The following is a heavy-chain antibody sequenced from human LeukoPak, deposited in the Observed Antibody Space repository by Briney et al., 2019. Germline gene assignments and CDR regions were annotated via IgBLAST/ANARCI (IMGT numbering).Heavy chain of an antibody. CDR3: ANGLYYYDSSAHY. D-gene: IGHD3-22*01. Sequence: PGGSLRLSCAASGFTFSSYAMTWVRQAPGKGLEWVSGITGGGGTTYYADSVKGRFTISRDNSKNTLFLQMNNLRAEDAAIYYCANGLYYYDSSAHYWGQGTLVTVSS. CDR1: GFTFSSYA. CDR2: ITGGGGTT. J-gene: IGHJ4*02. V-gene: IGHV3-23*01.